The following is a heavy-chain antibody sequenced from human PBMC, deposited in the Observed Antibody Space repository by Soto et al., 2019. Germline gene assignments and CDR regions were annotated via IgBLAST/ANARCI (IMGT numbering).Heavy chain of an antibody. J-gene: IGHJ4*02. V-gene: IGHV4-39*01. D-gene: IGHD3-22*01. Sequence: SETLSLTCTVSGGSISRSDYYWGWIRQPPGKGLEWIGSISYSGGTYYNSSLRSRVTISIDTSKNQFSLKLSSVTAADTAVYYCARRDMWYYDRSGYSPFDSWGQGALVTAPQ. CDR3: ARRDMWYYDRSGYSPFDS. CDR2: ISYSGGT. CDR1: GGSISRSDYY.